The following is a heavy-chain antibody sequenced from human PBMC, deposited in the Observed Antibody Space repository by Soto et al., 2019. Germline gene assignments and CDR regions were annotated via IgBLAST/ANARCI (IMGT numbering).Heavy chain of an antibody. CDR3: ARAVTTPWYFDL. Sequence: QVQLVQSGAEVKKPGSSVKVSCKASGGTFSSYAISWVRQAPGQGLEWMGGIIPILGTANYAQKFQGRVTITAEEYTSPAYMELSSLRSEDPAVYYCARAVTTPWYFDLWGRGTLVTVSS. V-gene: IGHV1-69*12. CDR2: IIPILGTA. J-gene: IGHJ2*01. CDR1: GGTFSSYA. D-gene: IGHD4-17*01.